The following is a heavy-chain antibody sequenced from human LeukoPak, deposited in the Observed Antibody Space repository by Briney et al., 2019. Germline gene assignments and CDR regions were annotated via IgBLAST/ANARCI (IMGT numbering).Heavy chain of an antibody. D-gene: IGHD1-14*01. CDR1: GGSIRSSNW. Sequence: PSETLSLTCAVSGGSIRSSNWWSWVRQPPGKGLEWIGEIYHSGSTNYNPSLKSRVTISVDKSKNQFSLKLSSVTAADTAVYYCARVEGLGGRKIDYWGQGTLVTVSP. V-gene: IGHV4-4*02. CDR3: ARVEGLGGRKIDY. J-gene: IGHJ4*02. CDR2: IYHSGST.